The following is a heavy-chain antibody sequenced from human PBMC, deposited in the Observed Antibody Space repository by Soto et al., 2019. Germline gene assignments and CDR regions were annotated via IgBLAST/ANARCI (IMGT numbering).Heavy chain of an antibody. D-gene: IGHD4-17*01. CDR3: ARTTAVPNTLRSRYFFDY. CDR1: GGSVSNKTYY. Sequence: SETLSLSCSVSGGSVSNKTYYWSWIRQPPGKGLEWIGYVYYSGTTNYNPSLKSRVTISVDLSKNQFSLRLSSVTTADTALYYCARTTAVPNTLRSRYFFDYWGQGTLVTVSS. V-gene: IGHV4-61*01. CDR2: VYYSGTT. J-gene: IGHJ4*02.